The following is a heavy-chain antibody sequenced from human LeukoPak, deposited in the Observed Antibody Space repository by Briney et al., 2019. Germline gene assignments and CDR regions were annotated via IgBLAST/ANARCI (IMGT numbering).Heavy chain of an antibody. CDR3: AKQGADYDFWSGPFDY. CDR2: ISGSGGST. V-gene: IGHV3-23*01. J-gene: IGHJ4*02. CDR1: GFTFSSYA. D-gene: IGHD3-3*01. Sequence: GGSLRLSCAASGFTFSSYAMSWVRQAPGKGLEWVSAISGSGGSTYYADSVKGRFTISRDNSKNTLYLQMNSLRAEDTAVYYCAKQGADYDFWSGPFDYWGQGTPVTVSS.